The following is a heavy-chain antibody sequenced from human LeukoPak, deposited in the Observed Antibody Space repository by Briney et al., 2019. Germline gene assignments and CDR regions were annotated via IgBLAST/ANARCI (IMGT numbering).Heavy chain of an antibody. CDR1: GFTFSSYW. V-gene: IGHV3-74*01. J-gene: IGHJ4*02. D-gene: IGHD3-9*01. CDR3: CSDILH. Sequence: GGSLRLSCAASGFTFSSYWMHWVRQAPGKGLVWVSRINGDGSSTSYADPVKGRFTISRDNAKNTLYLQMNSLRAEDTAVYYCCSDILHWGQGTLVTVSS. CDR2: INGDGSST.